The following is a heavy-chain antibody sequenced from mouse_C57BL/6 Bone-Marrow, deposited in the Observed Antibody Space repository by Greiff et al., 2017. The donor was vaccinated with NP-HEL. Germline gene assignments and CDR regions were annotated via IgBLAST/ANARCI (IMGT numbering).Heavy chain of an antibody. CDR1: GFTFSSYG. CDR2: ISSGGSYT. J-gene: IGHJ2*01. V-gene: IGHV5-6*01. Sequence: EVKLMESGGDLVKPGGSLKLSCAASGFTFSSYGMSWFRQTPDKRLEWVATISSGGSYTYYPDSVKGRFTISRDNAKNTLYLQMSSLKSEDTAMYYCARHKDYYGSSFYFDYWGQGTTLTVSS. D-gene: IGHD1-1*01. CDR3: ARHKDYYGSSFYFDY.